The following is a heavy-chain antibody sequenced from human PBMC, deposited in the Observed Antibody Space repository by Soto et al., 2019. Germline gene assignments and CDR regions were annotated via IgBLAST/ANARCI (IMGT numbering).Heavy chain of an antibody. D-gene: IGHD3-16*01. CDR3: ARDGDYEYVWGSYSGY. Sequence: ASVKVSCKASGYTFTSYYMHWVRQAPGQGLEWMGIINPSGGSTSYAQKFQGRVTMTRDTSTSTVYMELSSLRSEDTAVYYCARDGDYEYVWGSYSGYWGQGTMVTVSS. V-gene: IGHV1-46*01. CDR1: GYTFTSYY. CDR2: INPSGGST. J-gene: IGHJ3*01.